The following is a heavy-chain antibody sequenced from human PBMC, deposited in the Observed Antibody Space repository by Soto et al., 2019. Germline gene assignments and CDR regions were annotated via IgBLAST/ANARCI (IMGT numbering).Heavy chain of an antibody. CDR2: IYYSGST. D-gene: IGHD1-1*01. CDR1: GVSVNSEIYY. Sequence: PSATLSLTCTVSGVSVNSEIYYWSWIRQPPGKGLEWIGYIYYSGSTNYNPSLKSRVTISVDTSKNQFSLRLSSVTAADTALYYCERDRGIGSYNDWFDPWGQGTVVTVSS. CDR3: ERDRGIGSYNDWFDP. V-gene: IGHV4-61*01. J-gene: IGHJ5*02.